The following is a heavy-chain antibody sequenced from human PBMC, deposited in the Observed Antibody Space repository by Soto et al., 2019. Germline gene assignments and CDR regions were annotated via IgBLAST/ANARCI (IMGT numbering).Heavy chain of an antibody. CDR2: INHSGST. J-gene: IGHJ4*02. V-gene: IGHV4-34*01. D-gene: IGHD3-10*01. CDR3: ARVPRMVRGFDY. CDR1: GGSFSGYY. Sequence: SETLSLTCAVYGGSFSGYYWSWIRQPPGKGLEWIGEINHSGSTNYNPSLKSRVTISVDTSKNQFSLKLSSVTAADTAVYYCARVPRMVRGFDYWGQGTLVTVSS.